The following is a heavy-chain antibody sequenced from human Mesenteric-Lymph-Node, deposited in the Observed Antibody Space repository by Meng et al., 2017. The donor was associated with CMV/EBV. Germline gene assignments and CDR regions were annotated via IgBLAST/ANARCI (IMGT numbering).Heavy chain of an antibody. J-gene: IGHJ6*02. Sequence: GGSLRLSCAASGFTFSSYEMNWVRQAPGKGLEWVSYISSSGNTIYYADSVKGRFTITRDNAKNSLYLQMNSLRAEDAAVYYCAREGGAAAVYYYYNGMDVWGQRTTVTVSS. CDR3: AREGGAAAVYYYYNGMDV. V-gene: IGHV3-48*03. CDR1: GFTFSSYE. CDR2: ISSSGNTI. D-gene: IGHD6-13*01.